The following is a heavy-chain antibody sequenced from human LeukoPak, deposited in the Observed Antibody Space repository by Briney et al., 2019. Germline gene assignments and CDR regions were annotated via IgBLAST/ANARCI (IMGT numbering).Heavy chain of an antibody. D-gene: IGHD3-22*01. V-gene: IGHV3-48*01. Sequence: GGSLRLSCAASGFTFSSYWMNWVRQAPGKGLEWVSYISGSSSTIYYADSVKGRFTISRDNAKNSLYLQMNSLRAEDTAVYYCARLYYYDSSVGAFDIWGQGTMVTVSS. J-gene: IGHJ3*02. CDR2: ISGSSSTI. CDR3: ARLYYYDSSVGAFDI. CDR1: GFTFSSYW.